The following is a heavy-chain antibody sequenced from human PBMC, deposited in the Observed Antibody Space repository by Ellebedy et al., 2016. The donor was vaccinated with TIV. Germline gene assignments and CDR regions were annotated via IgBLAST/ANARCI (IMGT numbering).Heavy chain of an antibody. CDR1: GYSFHSYW. CDR2: IYPGDSET. J-gene: IGHJ6*02. D-gene: IGHD6-13*01. CDR3: ARLSSRFYGLDV. V-gene: IGHV5-51*01. Sequence: GESLKISCKGSGYSFHSYWIAWVRQMPGKGLEWMGIIYPGDSETRYSSSFEGQVTISVDKSIATAYLQWYALKPSDTAVYYCARLSSRFYGLDVWGQGTTVTVSS.